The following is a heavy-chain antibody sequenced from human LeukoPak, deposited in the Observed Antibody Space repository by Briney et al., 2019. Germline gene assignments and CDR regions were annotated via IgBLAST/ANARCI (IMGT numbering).Heavy chain of an antibody. J-gene: IGHJ4*02. CDR3: TRDHYFKIDY. CDR2: IPTDDNPT. Sequence: PGGSLRLSCTTSGCIFSNFVMHWVRQAPGKGLVWVSRIPTDDNPTNYADSVAGRFTISRNNAKNTLYLQMNNLRAEDTAVCYCTRDHYFKIDYWGQGTLVTVSS. D-gene: IGHD3-10*01. V-gene: IGHV3-74*01. CDR1: GCIFSNFV.